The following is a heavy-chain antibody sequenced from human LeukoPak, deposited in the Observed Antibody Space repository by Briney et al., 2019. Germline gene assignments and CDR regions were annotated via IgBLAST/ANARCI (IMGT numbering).Heavy chain of an antibody. D-gene: IGHD3-16*01. CDR3: ARHWGPLAMDV. CDR2: IYYSGST. V-gene: IGHV4-59*08. Sequence: SETLSLTCTVSGGSISTYYWSWIRQPPGKGLEWIGYIYYSGSTNYNPSLKSRVIISVDTSKNQFSLKLSSVTAGDTAVYYCARHWGPLAMDVWGQGTTVTVSS. CDR1: GGSISTYY. J-gene: IGHJ6*02.